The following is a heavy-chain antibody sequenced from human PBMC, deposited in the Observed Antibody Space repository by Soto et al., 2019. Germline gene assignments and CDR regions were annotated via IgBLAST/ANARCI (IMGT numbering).Heavy chain of an antibody. Sequence: GGSLRLSCAASGFTFSNAWMSWVRQAPGKGLEWVGRIKSKTDGGTTDYAAPVKGRFTISRDDSKNTLYLQMNSLKTEDTVVYYCTTDVVVIAQNAFDIWGQGTMVTVSS. J-gene: IGHJ3*02. CDR3: TTDVVVIAQNAFDI. D-gene: IGHD2-21*01. CDR1: GFTFSNAW. CDR2: IKSKTDGGTT. V-gene: IGHV3-15*01.